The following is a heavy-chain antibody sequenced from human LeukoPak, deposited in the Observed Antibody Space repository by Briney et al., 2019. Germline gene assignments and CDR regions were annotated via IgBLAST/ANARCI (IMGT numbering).Heavy chain of an antibody. CDR2: ISAYSGNT. CDR3: ARDLGYCSGGSCYSVAYFDY. J-gene: IGHJ4*02. Sequence: ASVKVSCKASGYTFTSYGISWVRQAPGQGLEWMGWISAYSGNTNYAQKLQGRVTMTTDTSTSTAYMELRSLRFDDTAVYYCARDLGYCSGGSCYSVAYFDYWGQGTLVTVSS. CDR1: GYTFTSYG. D-gene: IGHD2-15*01. V-gene: IGHV1-18*01.